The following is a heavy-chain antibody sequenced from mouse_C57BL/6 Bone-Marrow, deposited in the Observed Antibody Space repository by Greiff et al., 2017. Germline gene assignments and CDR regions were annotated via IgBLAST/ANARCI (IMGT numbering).Heavy chain of an antibody. Sequence: EVQGVESGGGLVKPGGSLKLSCAASGFTFSSYAMSWVRQTPEKRLEWVATISDGGSYTYYPDNVKGRFIISRDNAKNNLYLQMSHLKSDDTAMYYCARDRHYYGSSYWYFDVWGTGTTVTVSS. V-gene: IGHV5-4*01. J-gene: IGHJ1*03. CDR1: GFTFSSYA. D-gene: IGHD1-1*01. CDR3: ARDRHYYGSSYWYFDV. CDR2: ISDGGSYT.